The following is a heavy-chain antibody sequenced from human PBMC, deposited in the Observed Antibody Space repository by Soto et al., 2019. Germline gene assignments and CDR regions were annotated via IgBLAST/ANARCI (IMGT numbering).Heavy chain of an antibody. CDR1: GFTFNSYW. CDR2: LKEDGSEQ. V-gene: IGHV3-7*01. J-gene: IGHJ6*02. Sequence: EVQLVESGGGLVQPGGSLRLSCVASGFTFNSYWMSWVRQAPGKGLEWVADLKEDGSEQYSVDAVKGRFAISRDNAKNAGYLQVNGLRPEETAVYYCARPRFCAFSRSCYRSQFYGMDVWGQGATVTVSS. D-gene: IGHD2-2*01. CDR3: ARPRFCAFSRSCYRSQFYGMDV.